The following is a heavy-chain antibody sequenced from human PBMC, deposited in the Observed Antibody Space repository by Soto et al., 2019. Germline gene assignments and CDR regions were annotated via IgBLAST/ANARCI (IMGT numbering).Heavy chain of an antibody. CDR1: GFTFSGSA. Sequence: EVQLVESGGGLVQPGGSLKLSCAAAGFTFSGSAMHWVRQAYGNGLEWVGRIRSKANRYATAYAASVKGRFTISRDDSKNTAYLQMNSLKTEDTAVYYCTRPAGVAAAGTYNWFDPLGQGTLVTVSS. D-gene: IGHD6-13*01. V-gene: IGHV3-73*02. CDR3: TRPAGVAAAGTYNWFDP. J-gene: IGHJ5*02. CDR2: IRSKANRYAT.